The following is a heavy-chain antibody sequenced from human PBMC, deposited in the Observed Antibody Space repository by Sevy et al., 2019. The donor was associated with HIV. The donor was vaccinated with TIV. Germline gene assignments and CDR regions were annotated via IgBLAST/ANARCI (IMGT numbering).Heavy chain of an antibody. CDR3: AKDSYFDNTLFDY. CDR2: ISGSGVST. J-gene: IGHJ4*02. Sequence: GGSLRLSCAASGFTLNNYAMNWVRQAPGKGLEWVSGISGSGVSTYYADSVKGRFTISRDNSKNTLHLQMNSLRAEDTAVYYCAKDSYFDNTLFDYWGQGTLVTVSS. CDR1: GFTLNNYA. V-gene: IGHV3-23*01. D-gene: IGHD3-22*01.